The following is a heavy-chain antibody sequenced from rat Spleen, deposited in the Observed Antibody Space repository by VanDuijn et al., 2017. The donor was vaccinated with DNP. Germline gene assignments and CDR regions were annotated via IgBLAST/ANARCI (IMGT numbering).Heavy chain of an antibody. V-gene: IGHV5S13*01. CDR2: ISTSGSRT. D-gene: IGHD1-11*01. Sequence: EVQLVETGGGLVQPGRSLKLSCVASGFSFSKYGMAWVRQAPTKGLEWVASISTSGSRTYYPDSVKGRFTISRDNAKSSLYLQMNSLKSEDTATYYCARRVYGGYEDWFAHWGQGTLVTVSS. CDR3: ARRVYGGYEDWFAH. J-gene: IGHJ3*01. CDR1: GFSFSKYG.